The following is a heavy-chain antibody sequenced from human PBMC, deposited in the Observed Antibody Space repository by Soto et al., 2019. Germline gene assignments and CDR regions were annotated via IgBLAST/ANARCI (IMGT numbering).Heavy chain of an antibody. V-gene: IGHV4-61*01. Sequence: PSETLSLTCTVSGGSVSSGSYYWSWIRQPPGKGLEWIGYIYYSGSTNYNPSLKSRVTISVDTSKNQFSLKLSSVTAADTAVYYCASDKSTPGSYYYYGMDVCGQGTTVTFSS. CDR1: GGSVSSGSYY. CDR2: IYYSGST. CDR3: ASDKSTPGSYYYYGMDV. J-gene: IGHJ6*02.